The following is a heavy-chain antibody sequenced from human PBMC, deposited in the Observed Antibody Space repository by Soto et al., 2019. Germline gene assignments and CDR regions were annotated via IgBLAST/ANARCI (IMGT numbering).Heavy chain of an antibody. D-gene: IGHD7-27*01. J-gene: IGHJ4*02. CDR1: GGSISSYY. CDR2: IYYSGST. CDR3: ESHLRPTNWGGGYFDY. V-gene: IGHV4-59*08. Sequence: SETLSLTCTVSGGSISSYYWSWIRQPPGKGLEWIGYIYYSGSTNYNPSLKGRVTISVDTSKNQFSLKPTSVTAADTAVYYCESHLRPTNWGGGYFDYWGQGPLVTVSS.